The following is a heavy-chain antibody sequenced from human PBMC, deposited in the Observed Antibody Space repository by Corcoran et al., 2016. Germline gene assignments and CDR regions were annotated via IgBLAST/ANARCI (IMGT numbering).Heavy chain of an antibody. Sequence: QVQLMESGGGVVQPGRSLRLSCAASGFTFSSYGMHWVRQAPGKGLEWVAVIWYDGSNKYYADSVKGRFTISRDNSKNTLYLQMNSLRAEDTAVYYCARDSRIAVAGTCYYGMDVWGQGTTVTVSS. V-gene: IGHV3-33*01. D-gene: IGHD6-19*01. CDR3: ARDSRIAVAGTCYYGMDV. CDR2: IWYDGSNK. J-gene: IGHJ6*02. CDR1: GFTFSSYG.